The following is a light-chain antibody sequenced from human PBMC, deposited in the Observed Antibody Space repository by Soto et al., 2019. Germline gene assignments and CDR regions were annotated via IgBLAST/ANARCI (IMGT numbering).Light chain of an antibody. CDR2: WAS. Sequence: DIVMTQSPDSLAVSLGERAAINCKSSQSVLSSSNSKNYLAWYQQKPGQPPKLLIYWASTRESGVPDRFSGSGSGTDFTLTISSLQAEDVAVYYCQQYYTTPAITFGQVTRLEIK. CDR3: QQYYTTPAIT. J-gene: IGKJ5*01. V-gene: IGKV4-1*01. CDR1: QSVLSSSNSKNY.